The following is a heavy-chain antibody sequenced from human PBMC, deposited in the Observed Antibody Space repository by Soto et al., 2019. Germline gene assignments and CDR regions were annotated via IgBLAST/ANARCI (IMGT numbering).Heavy chain of an antibody. D-gene: IGHD2-8*01. V-gene: IGHV3-13*01. CDR3: ARGYCTNGVCWGGYYGMDV. Sequence: EVQLVESGGGLVQPGGSLRLSCAASGFTFSSYDMHWVRQATGKGLEWVSAIGTAGDTYYPGCVKGRFTISRQKAKNSLYHQMISLRAGDTAVYYCARGYCTNGVCWGGYYGMDVWGQGTTFTVSS. J-gene: IGHJ6*02. CDR2: IGTAGDT. CDR1: GFTFSSYD.